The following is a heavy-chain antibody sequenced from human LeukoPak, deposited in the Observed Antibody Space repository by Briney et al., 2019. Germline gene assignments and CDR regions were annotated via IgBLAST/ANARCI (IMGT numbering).Heavy chain of an antibody. D-gene: IGHD2-8*02. J-gene: IGHJ3*02. Sequence: ASVSVSCKASVHTDTNYDLHWVRQATGKGLEWMGWKNPNRSNTHNAQKFQSKVTMTRNTSIYTAYRKLSSLKSEDTAFYNGPTTGSGNDDVGSFDIWGQGTMVTVSS. V-gene: IGHV1-8*01. CDR2: KNPNRSNT. CDR3: PTTGSGNDDVGSFDI. CDR1: VHTDTNYD.